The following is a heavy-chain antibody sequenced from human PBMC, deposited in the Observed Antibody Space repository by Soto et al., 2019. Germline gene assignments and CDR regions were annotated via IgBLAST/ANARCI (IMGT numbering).Heavy chain of an antibody. CDR1: GFTFSSYW. CDR3: ARGGSGYLLDAFDI. Sequence: SLRVSCAASGFTFSSYWMSWVRQAPGKGLEWVANIKQDGSEKYYVDSVKGRFTISRDNAKNSLYLQMNSLRAEDTAVYYCARGGSGYLLDAFDIWGQGTMVTVSS. D-gene: IGHD3-22*01. J-gene: IGHJ3*02. V-gene: IGHV3-7*01. CDR2: IKQDGSEK.